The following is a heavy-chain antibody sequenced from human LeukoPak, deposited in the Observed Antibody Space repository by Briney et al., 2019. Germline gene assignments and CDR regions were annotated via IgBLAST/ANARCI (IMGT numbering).Heavy chain of an antibody. Sequence: ASVKVSCKASGYTFTSYYMHWVRQAPGQGLEWMGIINPSGGSTNYAQKFQGRVTITADKSTSTAYMELSSLRSEDTAVYYCARSGMVYAKYYMDVWGKGTTVTVSS. D-gene: IGHD2-8*01. CDR3: ARSGMVYAKYYMDV. V-gene: IGHV1-46*01. CDR1: GYTFTSYY. CDR2: INPSGGST. J-gene: IGHJ6*03.